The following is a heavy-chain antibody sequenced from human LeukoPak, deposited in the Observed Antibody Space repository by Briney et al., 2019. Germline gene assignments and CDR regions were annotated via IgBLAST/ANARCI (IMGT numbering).Heavy chain of an antibody. CDR1: GGSISSTHF. V-gene: IGHV4-39*01. J-gene: IGHJ5*02. CDR3: ARHASSDIVEDIPAATRWFSP. CDR2: IYYRDCT. D-gene: IGHD2-15*01. Sequence: SEALSLTCIVSGGSISSTHFWGWIRQPPGEGLEWIWTIYYRDCTHDNPSLNSRDTISEDTNNSQVTLTLSSVTEPDTGVYNRARHASSDIVEDIPAATRWFSPWGRGTLVTV.